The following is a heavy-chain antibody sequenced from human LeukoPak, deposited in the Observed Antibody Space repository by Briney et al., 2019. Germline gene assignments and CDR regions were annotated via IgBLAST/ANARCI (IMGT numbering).Heavy chain of an antibody. J-gene: IGHJ4*02. CDR1: GFTFSTYA. V-gene: IGHV3-23*01. CDR2: VSGNGVTT. Sequence: VQPGGSLRLSCVGSGFTFSTYAMSWVRQAPGKGLEWVSVVSGNGVTTHYADSVKGRFTISRDNSKNTLYLQLNRLTAEDTAVYYCAKGYQWLVGYFDYWGQGTLVTVSS. D-gene: IGHD6-19*01. CDR3: AKGYQWLVGYFDY.